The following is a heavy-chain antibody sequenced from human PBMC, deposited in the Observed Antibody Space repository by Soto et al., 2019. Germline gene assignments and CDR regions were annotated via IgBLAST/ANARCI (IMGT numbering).Heavy chain of an antibody. D-gene: IGHD6-13*01. J-gene: IGHJ4*02. CDR3: ARESAAGDRIISAIEDFDY. CDR1: GDSVSSNSAA. Sequence: SQTLSLTCAISGDSVSSNSAAWNWIRQSPSRGLEWLGRTYYRSKWYNDYAVSVKSRITINPDTSKNQFSLQLNSVTPEDTAVYYCARESAAGDRIISAIEDFDYWGQGTLVTVSS. CDR2: TYYRSKWYN. V-gene: IGHV6-1*01.